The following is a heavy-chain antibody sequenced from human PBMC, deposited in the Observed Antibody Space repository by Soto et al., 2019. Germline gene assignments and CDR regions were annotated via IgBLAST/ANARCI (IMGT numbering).Heavy chain of an antibody. Sequence: SVKVSCKASGGTFRSYAISWVRQAPGQGLELMGGIIPIFGTANYAQKFQGRVTITADESTSTAYMELSSLRSEDTAVYYCASAGQQLAPYYYYYYGMDVWGQGTTVTVYS. J-gene: IGHJ6*02. CDR3: ASAGQQLAPYYYYYYGMDV. D-gene: IGHD6-13*01. V-gene: IGHV1-69*13. CDR2: IIPIFGTA. CDR1: GGTFRSYA.